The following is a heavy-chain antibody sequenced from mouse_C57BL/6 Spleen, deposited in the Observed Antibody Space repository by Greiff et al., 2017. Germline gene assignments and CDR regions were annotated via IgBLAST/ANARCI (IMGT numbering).Heavy chain of an antibody. V-gene: IGHV1-81*01. CDR2: IYPRSGNT. CDR1: GYTFTSYG. J-gene: IGHJ4*01. Sequence: QVQLKESGAELARPGASVKLSCKASGYTFTSYGISWVKQRTGQGLEWIGEIYPRSGNTYYNEKFKGKATLTADKFSSTAYMELRSLTSEDSAVYFCARSGDSYAMDYWGQGTSVTVSS. CDR3: ARSGDSYAMDY.